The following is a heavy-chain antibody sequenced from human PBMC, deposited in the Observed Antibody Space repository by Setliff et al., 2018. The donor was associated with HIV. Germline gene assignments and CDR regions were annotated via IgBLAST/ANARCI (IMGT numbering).Heavy chain of an antibody. D-gene: IGHD2-2*01. Sequence: ASVKVSCKASGYTFTGNYIHWVRQAPGQGLEWMGWINPNSGGTNYEQKFQGRVTMTRDTSISTAYMELSRLRSDDTALYYCASGPNDCTSSSCRFSFYYYYMDVWGKGTRVTVS. CDR3: ASGPNDCTSSSCRFSFYYYYMDV. J-gene: IGHJ6*03. CDR2: INPNSGGT. CDR1: GYTFTGNY. V-gene: IGHV1-2*02.